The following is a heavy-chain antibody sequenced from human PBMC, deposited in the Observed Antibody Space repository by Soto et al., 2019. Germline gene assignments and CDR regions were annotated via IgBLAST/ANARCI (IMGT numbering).Heavy chain of an antibody. J-gene: IGHJ4*02. CDR1: GGSISSSSYY. Sequence: PSETLSLTCTVSGGSISSSSYYWGWIRQPPGKGLEWIGSIYNSGSTYYNPSLKSRVTISVDTSKNQFSLKLSSVTAADTAVYYCARGHREGATYGGMDPGFDYWGQGTLVTVSS. CDR3: ARGHREGATYGGMDPGFDY. D-gene: IGHD1-26*01. CDR2: IYNSGST. V-gene: IGHV4-39*01.